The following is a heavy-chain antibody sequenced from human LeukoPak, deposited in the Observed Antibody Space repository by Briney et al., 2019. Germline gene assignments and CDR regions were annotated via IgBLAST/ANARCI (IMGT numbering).Heavy chain of an antibody. V-gene: IGHV3-49*04. CDR3: TTDRIAAAGIGGYYYFDY. CDR2: IRSKAYGGTT. J-gene: IGHJ4*02. D-gene: IGHD6-13*01. CDR1: GFTLGDYA. Sequence: GRSLRLSCTASGFTLGDYAMSWVRQAPGKGLEWVGFIRSKAYGGTTEYAASVKGRFTISRDDSKSIAYLQMNSLKTEDTAVYYCTTDRIAAAGIGGYYYFDYWGQGTLVTVSS.